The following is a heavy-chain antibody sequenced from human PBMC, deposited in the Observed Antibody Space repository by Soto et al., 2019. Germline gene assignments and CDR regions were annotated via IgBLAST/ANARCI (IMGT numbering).Heavy chain of an antibody. CDR1: GYTFTSYG. CDR3: ARNIIAVAGTGYFDY. J-gene: IGHJ4*02. D-gene: IGHD6-19*01. Sequence: GASVKVSCKASGYTFTSYGISWVRQAPGQGLEWMGWISAYNGNTNYAQKLQGRVTMTTDTSTSTAYMELRSLRSDVTAVYYCARNIIAVAGTGYFDYWGQGTLVTVSS. CDR2: ISAYNGNT. V-gene: IGHV1-18*01.